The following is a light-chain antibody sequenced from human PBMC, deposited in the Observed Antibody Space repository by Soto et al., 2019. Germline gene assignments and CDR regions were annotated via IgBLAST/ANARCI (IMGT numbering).Light chain of an antibody. Sequence: AVQLTQSPSSLSASVGDRVTVTCRASQGIRSALAWYQQKPGKVPKLLIHDAPTLESGVPSRFSGSGSGTDFTLTISSLQPEDFATYYCQQFYTPGLAFGGGTKVEIK. V-gene: IGKV1-13*02. J-gene: IGKJ4*01. CDR1: QGIRSA. CDR3: QQFYTPGLA. CDR2: DAP.